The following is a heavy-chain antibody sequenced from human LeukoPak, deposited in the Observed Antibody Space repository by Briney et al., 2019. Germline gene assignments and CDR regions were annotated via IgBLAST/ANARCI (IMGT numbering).Heavy chain of an antibody. D-gene: IGHD5-24*01. V-gene: IGHV3-20*04. CDR3: ARDGGDGYNLYYFDY. CDR1: GFTFDDYA. CDR2: ISWNGYT. J-gene: IGHJ4*02. Sequence: GGSLRLSCAASGFTFDDYAMSWVRQAPGKGLEWVSGISWNGYTGYADSVRGRFTISRDNAKNSLYLQMNSLRAEDTAVYYCARDGGDGYNLYYFDYWGQGTLVTVSS.